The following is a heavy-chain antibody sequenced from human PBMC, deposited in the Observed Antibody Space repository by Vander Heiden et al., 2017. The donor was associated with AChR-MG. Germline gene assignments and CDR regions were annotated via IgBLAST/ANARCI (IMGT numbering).Heavy chain of an antibody. J-gene: IGHJ4*02. CDR1: GASISRGATY. V-gene: IGHV4-31*03. D-gene: IGHD6-25*01. CDR2: IYYDGQT. CDR3: ARARAAAGTGGFDY. Sequence: QVQLQESGPGLVKPSPTLSLTCIVSGASISRGATYWSWIRQHPVRGLEWIGYIYYDGQTYYSSSLRSRITLSVDTSKNQFSLILTSVTVADTAVYYCARARAAAGTGGFDYWGQGTLVTVSS.